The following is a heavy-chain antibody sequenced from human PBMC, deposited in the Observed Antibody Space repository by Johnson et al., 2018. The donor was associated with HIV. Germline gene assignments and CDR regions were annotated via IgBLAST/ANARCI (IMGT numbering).Heavy chain of an antibody. D-gene: IGHD5-18*01. CDR3: ARDTAMVHDAFDI. CDR1: GFTVSSNY. V-gene: IGHV3-53*01. Sequence: VQLVESGGGVVRPGGSLRLSCAASGFTVSSNYMSWVRQAPGKGLEWVPVIYSGGSNYYADSVQGRFTIARDNSKNTLYLQVNSLRAEDTSVDYWARDTAMVHDAFDIWGQGTMVTVSS. J-gene: IGHJ3*02. CDR2: IYSGGSN.